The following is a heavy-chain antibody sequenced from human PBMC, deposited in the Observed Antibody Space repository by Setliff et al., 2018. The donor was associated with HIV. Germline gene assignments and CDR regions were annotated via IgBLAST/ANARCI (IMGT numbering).Heavy chain of an antibody. V-gene: IGHV3-21*01. CDR2: ISSSSSYI. Sequence: LRLSCAGSGFTFSNYVMNWVRLAPGKGLEWVSCISSSSSYIYYGDSVKGRFTISRDNTNNSLYLHMNSLRAEDTAVYYCARAAAYFNFWTGYHPHAFDIWGQGTMVTVSS. J-gene: IGHJ3*02. D-gene: IGHD3-3*01. CDR1: GFTFSNYV. CDR3: ARAAAYFNFWTGYHPHAFDI.